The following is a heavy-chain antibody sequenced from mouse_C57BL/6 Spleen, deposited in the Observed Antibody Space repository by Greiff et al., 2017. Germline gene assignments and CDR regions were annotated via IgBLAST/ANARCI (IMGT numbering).Heavy chain of an antibody. J-gene: IGHJ1*03. CDR3: ARNRDGYPHWYFDV. CDR2: ISYSGST. V-gene: IGHV3-1*01. D-gene: IGHD2-3*01. Sequence: VQLKESGPGMVKPSQSLSLTCTVTGYSITSGYDWHWIRHFPGNKLEWMGYISYSGSTNYNPSLKSRISITHDTSKNHFFLKLNSVTTEDTATYYCARNRDGYPHWYFDVWGTGTTVTVSS. CDR1: GYSITSGYD.